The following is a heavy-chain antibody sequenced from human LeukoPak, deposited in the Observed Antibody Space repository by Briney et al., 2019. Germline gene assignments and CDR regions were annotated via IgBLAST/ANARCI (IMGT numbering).Heavy chain of an antibody. V-gene: IGHV3-23*01. CDR1: GFTFSSHA. J-gene: IGHJ6*02. D-gene: IGHD3-9*01. CDR2: IRGSGGST. CDR3: AKSARLRYFDWLLSYYYYGMDV. Sequence: PGASLRLSRAASGFTFSSHAMSWVRQAPGKGLEWVSAIRGSGGSTYYADSVKGRFTISRDNSKNTLYLQMNSLRAEDTAVYYCAKSARLRYFDWLLSYYYYGMDVWGQGTTVTVSS.